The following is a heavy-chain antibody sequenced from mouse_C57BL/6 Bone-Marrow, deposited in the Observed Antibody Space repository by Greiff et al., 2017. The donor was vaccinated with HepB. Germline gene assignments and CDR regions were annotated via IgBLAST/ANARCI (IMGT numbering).Heavy chain of an antibody. CDR1: GYTFTSYW. V-gene: IGHV1-50*01. CDR3: ARGDGNGY. J-gene: IGHJ2*01. Sequence: QVQLQQPGAELVKPGASVKLSCKASGYTFTSYWMQWVKQRPGQGLEWIGEIDPSDSYTNYNQKFKGKATLTVDTSSSTAYMQLSSLTSEDSAVYYCARGDGNGYWGQGTTLTVSS. CDR2: IDPSDSYT. D-gene: IGHD1-1*01.